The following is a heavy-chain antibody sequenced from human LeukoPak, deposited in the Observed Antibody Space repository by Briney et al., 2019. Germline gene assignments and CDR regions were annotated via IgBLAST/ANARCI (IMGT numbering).Heavy chain of an antibody. CDR3: ARGGGSYYLPNS. D-gene: IGHD1-26*01. CDR1: GYTFTSYG. CDR2: IIPIFGTA. Sequence: ASVKVSCKASGYTFTSYGISWVRQAPGQGLEWMGGIIPIFGTANYAQKFQGRVTITADESTSTAYMELSSLRSEDTAVYYCARGGGSYYLPNSWGQGTLVTVSS. V-gene: IGHV1-69*13. J-gene: IGHJ5*02.